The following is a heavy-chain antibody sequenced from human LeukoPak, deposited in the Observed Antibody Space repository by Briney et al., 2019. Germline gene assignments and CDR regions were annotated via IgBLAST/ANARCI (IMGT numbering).Heavy chain of an antibody. CDR1: GGSISSGDYY. CDR3: ARAVDSSGWPYPDY. J-gene: IGHJ4*02. CDR2: IYYSGST. Sequence: PSQTLSLTCTVSGGSISSGDYYWSWIRQPPGTGLEWIGYIYYSGSTYYNPSLKSRVTISVDTSKNQFSLKLSSVTAADTAVCYCARAVDSSGWPYPDYWGQGTLVTVSS. D-gene: IGHD6-19*01. V-gene: IGHV4-30-4*01.